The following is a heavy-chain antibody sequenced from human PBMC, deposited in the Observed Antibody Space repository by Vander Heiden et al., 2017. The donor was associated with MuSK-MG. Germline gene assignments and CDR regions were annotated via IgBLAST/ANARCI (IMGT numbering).Heavy chain of an antibody. Sequence: QLQLQESGPGLVKPSETLSLTCTASGGSTSSNSHYWAWVRQPPGKGLEWVGSIDYNGNTYYNPSLKSRVTISVDTSKNQFSLKVSSVTAADTTMYYCARHSTHGRFDPWGQGTLVTVSS. CDR2: IDYNGNT. V-gene: IGHV4-39*01. J-gene: IGHJ5*02. D-gene: IGHD4-17*01. CDR1: GGSTSSNSHY. CDR3: ARHSTHGRFDP.